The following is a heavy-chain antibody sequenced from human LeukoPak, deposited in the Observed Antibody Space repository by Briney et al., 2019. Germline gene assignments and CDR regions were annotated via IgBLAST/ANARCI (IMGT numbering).Heavy chain of an antibody. CDR2: IWYDGSNK. Sequence: PGGSLRLSCAASGFTLSSYGMHWVRQAPGKGPEWVAVIWYDGSNKYYADSVKGRFTISRDNSKNTLYLQMNSLRAEDTAVYYCARDRVPYYYYMDVWGKGTTVTVSS. J-gene: IGHJ6*03. V-gene: IGHV3-33*01. CDR1: GFTLSSYG. CDR3: ARDRVPYYYYMDV.